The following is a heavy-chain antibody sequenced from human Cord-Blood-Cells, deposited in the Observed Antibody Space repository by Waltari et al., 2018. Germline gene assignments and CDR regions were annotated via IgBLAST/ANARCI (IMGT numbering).Heavy chain of an antibody. Sequence: EVQLVESGGGLVKPGGSLRLSCAASGFTFSSSSMNWVRQAPGKGLEWVSSISSSSSYIYYADSVKGRFTISRDNAKNSLYLQMNSLRAEDTAVYYCARGRRDSSSWYFDYWGQGTLVTVSS. J-gene: IGHJ4*02. CDR1: GFTFSSSS. CDR2: ISSSSSYI. V-gene: IGHV3-21*01. D-gene: IGHD6-13*01. CDR3: ARGRRDSSSWYFDY.